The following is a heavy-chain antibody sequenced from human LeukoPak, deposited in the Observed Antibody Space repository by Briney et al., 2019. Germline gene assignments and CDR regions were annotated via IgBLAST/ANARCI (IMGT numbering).Heavy chain of an antibody. CDR3: AKDQPITIFGVATYYFDY. Sequence: GGSLRLSCAASGFTFSTFAMSWVRQAPGKGLEWVSAISGSGGSTYYADSVKGRFTISRDNSKNTLFLQMNSLRAEDTAVYSCAKDQPITIFGVATYYFDYWGQGTLVTVSS. D-gene: IGHD3-3*01. CDR1: GFTFSTFA. CDR2: ISGSGGST. J-gene: IGHJ4*02. V-gene: IGHV3-23*01.